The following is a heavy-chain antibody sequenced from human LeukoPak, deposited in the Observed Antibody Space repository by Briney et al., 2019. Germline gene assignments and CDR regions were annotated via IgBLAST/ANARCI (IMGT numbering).Heavy chain of an antibody. J-gene: IGHJ5*02. Sequence: GGSLRLSYAASGFTFSSYWMSWVRQAPGKGLEWVANIKQDGSEKYYVDSVKGRFTISRDNAKNSLYLQMNSLRAEDTAVYYCAKGFRGRLRTNWFDPWGQGTLVTVSS. CDR2: IKQDGSEK. CDR3: AKGFRGRLRTNWFDP. D-gene: IGHD5-12*01. V-gene: IGHV3-7*01. CDR1: GFTFSSYW.